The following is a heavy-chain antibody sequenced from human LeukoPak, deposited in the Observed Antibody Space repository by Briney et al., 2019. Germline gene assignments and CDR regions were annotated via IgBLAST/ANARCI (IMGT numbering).Heavy chain of an antibody. CDR3: ARDTSSGYYYDSSGLNWFDH. CDR2: IYHSGSP. CDR1: GYSISSASY. Sequence: SETLSLTCAVSGYSISSASYWGWIRPPPGKGLEWIGNIYHSGSPYYNPSLKSRVTISVDTSKNQFSLKLSSVTAADTAVYYCARDTSSGYYYDSSGLNWFDHWGQGTLVTVSS. V-gene: IGHV4-38-2*02. D-gene: IGHD3-22*01. J-gene: IGHJ5*02.